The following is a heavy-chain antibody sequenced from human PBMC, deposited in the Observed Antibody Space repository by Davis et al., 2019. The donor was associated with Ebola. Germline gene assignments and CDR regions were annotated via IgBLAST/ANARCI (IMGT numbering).Heavy chain of an antibody. CDR3: AKAQECSSTTCYAFDI. CDR1: GFTFSNYA. Sequence: GESLKISCAASGFTFSNYAMHWVRQAPGKGLEWVAVISYDGNNEYYADSVKGRFTISRDNSKNTLYLQMNSLRAEDTAVYYCAKAQECSSTTCYAFDIWGQGTMVTVSS. D-gene: IGHD2-2*01. CDR2: ISYDGNNE. V-gene: IGHV3-30-3*01. J-gene: IGHJ3*02.